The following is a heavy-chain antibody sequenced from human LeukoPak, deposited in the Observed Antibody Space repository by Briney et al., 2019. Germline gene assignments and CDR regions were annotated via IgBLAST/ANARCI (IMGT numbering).Heavy chain of an antibody. D-gene: IGHD1-14*01. J-gene: IGHJ3*02. V-gene: IGHV3-23*01. CDR2: IGGTGGFIT. CDR1: GFTFSSHG. Sequence: AGGSLRLSCAASGFTFSSHGMNWVRQAPGKGLECVSGIGGTGGFITYYAESVKGRSTVSRDNSKNKLYLQMNSLRADDTAIYYCARDMSPWETRNPDAFDIWGQGTMVTVSS. CDR3: ARDMSPWETRNPDAFDI.